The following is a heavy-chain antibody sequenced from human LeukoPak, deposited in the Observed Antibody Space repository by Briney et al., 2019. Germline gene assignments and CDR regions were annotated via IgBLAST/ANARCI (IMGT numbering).Heavy chain of an antibody. V-gene: IGHV1-18*01. J-gene: IGHJ4*02. D-gene: IGHD4-23*01. CDR3: ARDHGTTVVTPAPSDY. Sequence: ASVKVSCKASGYTFTSYGISWLRQAPGQGLEWMGWISAYNGNTNYAQKLQGRVTMTTDTSTSTAYMELRSLRSDDTAVYYCARDHGTTVVTPAPSDYWGQGTLVTVSS. CDR2: ISAYNGNT. CDR1: GYTFTSYG.